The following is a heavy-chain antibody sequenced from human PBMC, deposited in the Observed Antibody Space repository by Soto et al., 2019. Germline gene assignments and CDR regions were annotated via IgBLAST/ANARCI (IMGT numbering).Heavy chain of an antibody. CDR3: GRFPDVVSGFDH. V-gene: IGHV3-74*01. Sequence: EVQLVESGGGLVQPGGSLRLSCAASGFTFSSYWMHGVRQAPGKGLVWVSRINGDGSSTSYAYCVKGPFSISRDNAKNTLYLQMNSLRADDTAVYYCGRFPDVVSGFDHWRQGTLVTVSS. D-gene: IGHD2-21*01. CDR2: INGDGSST. J-gene: IGHJ4*02. CDR1: GFTFSSYW.